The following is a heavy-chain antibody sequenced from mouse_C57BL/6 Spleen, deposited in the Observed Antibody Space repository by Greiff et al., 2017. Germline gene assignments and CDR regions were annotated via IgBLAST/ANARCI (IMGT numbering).Heavy chain of an antibody. J-gene: IGHJ2*01. D-gene: IGHD2-1*01. CDR1: GYTFTDYY. Sequence: EVQLQQSGPELVKPGASVKISCKASGYTFTDYYMNWVKQSHGKSLEWIGDINPNNGGTSYNQKFKGKATLTVDKSSSTAYMELRSLTSEDAAVYYCARGYYDFDYWGQGTTLTVSS. CDR2: INPNNGGT. V-gene: IGHV1-26*01. CDR3: ARGYYDFDY.